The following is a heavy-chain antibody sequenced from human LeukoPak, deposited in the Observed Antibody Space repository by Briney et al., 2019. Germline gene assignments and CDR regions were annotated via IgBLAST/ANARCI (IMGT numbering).Heavy chain of an antibody. J-gene: IGHJ5*02. CDR3: ARGFYGGNRRAWFDP. CDR2: ISSSSTTI. V-gene: IGHV3-48*01. Sequence: GGSLRLSCAASGFTFSSYSMMWVRQAPGKGLEWVSYISSSSTTIHYADSVKGRFTISRDNAKNSVYLQMNSLRAEDTAVYYCARGFYGGNRRAWFDPWGQGTLVTVSS. CDR1: GFTFSSYS. D-gene: IGHD4-23*01.